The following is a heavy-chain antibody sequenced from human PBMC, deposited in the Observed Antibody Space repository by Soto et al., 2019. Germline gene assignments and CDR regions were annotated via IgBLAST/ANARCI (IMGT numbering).Heavy chain of an antibody. CDR2: IYHSGST. CDR1: GGSVSSGSYS. CDR3: ARYYDFWSGYYTSYFDY. Sequence: PSETLSLTCTVSGGSVSSGSYSWSWIRQPPGKGLEWIGYIYHSGSTYYNPSLKSRVTISVDRSKNQFSLKLSSVTAADTAVYYCARYYDFWSGYYTSYFDYWGQGTLVTVSS. D-gene: IGHD3-3*01. V-gene: IGHV4-30-2*01. J-gene: IGHJ4*02.